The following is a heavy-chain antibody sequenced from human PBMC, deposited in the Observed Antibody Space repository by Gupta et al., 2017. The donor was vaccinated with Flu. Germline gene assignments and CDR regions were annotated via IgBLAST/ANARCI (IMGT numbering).Heavy chain of an antibody. Sequence: EIQLVVSGGGWVLPRRSLSLSCAASACTVVDYAMHWVRQTPGKGLEWDEGIRWNSDSVGYGDSVKGRFSISRDNAKNSLYLEMNSLRPEDTAFYYCSVGMGSCWYFGAAYWGQGTLVSVSS. J-gene: IGHJ4*02. V-gene: IGHV3-9*01. CDR2: IRWNSDSV. CDR1: ACTVVDYA. CDR3: SVGMGSCWYFGAAY. D-gene: IGHD6-13*01.